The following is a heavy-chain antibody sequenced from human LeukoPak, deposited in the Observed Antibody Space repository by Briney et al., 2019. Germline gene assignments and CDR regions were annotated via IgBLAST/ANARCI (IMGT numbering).Heavy chain of an antibody. CDR1: GYTFTSYD. V-gene: IGHV1-8*01. J-gene: IGHJ4*02. Sequence: GASVKVSCKASGYTFTSYDINWVRQATGQGLEWMGWINPNSGNTGYAQKFQGRVTMTRNTSISTAYMELSSLRSEDTAVYYCATGLTHSRYGSGIGYWGQGTLVTVSS. CDR2: INPNSGNT. CDR3: ATGLTHSRYGSGIGY. D-gene: IGHD3-10*01.